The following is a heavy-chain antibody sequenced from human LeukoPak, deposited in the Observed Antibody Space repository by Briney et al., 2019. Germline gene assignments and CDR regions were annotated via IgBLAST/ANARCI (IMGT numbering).Heavy chain of an antibody. CDR2: IIPIFGTA. CDR1: GGTFSSSA. V-gene: IGHV1-69*13. Sequence: ASVKVSCKASGGTFSSSAINWVRQAPGQGLEWMGGIIPIFGTANYARKFQGRVTLTADESTSTAYMELSSLRSEDTAVYYCARGARKGDDYGGFFDYWGQGILVIVSS. CDR3: ARGARKGDDYGGFFDY. J-gene: IGHJ4*02. D-gene: IGHD4-23*01.